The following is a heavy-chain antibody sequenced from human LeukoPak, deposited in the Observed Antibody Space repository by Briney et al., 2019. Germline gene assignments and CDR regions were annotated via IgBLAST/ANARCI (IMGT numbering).Heavy chain of an antibody. Sequence: ASVKVSCKASGYTFTGYYMHWVRQAPGQGLEWMGWIKPNSGGTNYAQKFQGWVTMTRDTSISTAYMELSRLRSDDTAVYYCARGEDIVVVPAGTFDPWGQGTLVTVSS. CDR1: GYTFTGYY. CDR2: IKPNSGGT. CDR3: ARGEDIVVVPAGTFDP. D-gene: IGHD2-2*01. J-gene: IGHJ5*02. V-gene: IGHV1-2*04.